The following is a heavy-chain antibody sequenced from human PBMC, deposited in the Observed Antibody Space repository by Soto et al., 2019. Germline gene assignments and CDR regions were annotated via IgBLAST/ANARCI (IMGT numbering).Heavy chain of an antibody. CDR3: AREDILGARSFDY. CDR1: GFTFSSYS. J-gene: IGHJ4*02. D-gene: IGHD1-26*01. Sequence: LRLSCVASGFTFSSYSVNWVRQAPGKGLEWVSYISSGSKTIYYADSVKGRFTVSRDNAKNSQFLQMNSLRDDDTAVYYCAREDILGARSFDYWGRGTLVTVSS. CDR2: ISSGSKTI. V-gene: IGHV3-48*02.